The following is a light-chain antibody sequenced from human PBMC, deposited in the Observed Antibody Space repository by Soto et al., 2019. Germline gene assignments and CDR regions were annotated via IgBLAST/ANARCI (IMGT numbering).Light chain of an antibody. Sequence: QLVLTQSSSASASLGSSVKLTCTLSSGHNNYIIAWHQQQPGKAPRYLMRLEGSGSYNKGSGVPDRFSGSSSGADRYLTIANLQSEDEADYYCETCDSNTWVFGGGTKRTVL. CDR2: LEGSGSY. CDR1: SGHNNYI. CDR3: ETCDSNTWV. V-gene: IGLV4-60*03. J-gene: IGLJ3*02.